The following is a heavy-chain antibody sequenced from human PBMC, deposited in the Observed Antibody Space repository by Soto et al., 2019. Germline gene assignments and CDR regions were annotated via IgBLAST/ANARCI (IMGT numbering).Heavy chain of an antibody. CDR2: INPNSGGT. CDR3: AREYYDILTGGNWFDP. CDR1: GYTFTGYY. V-gene: IGHV1-2*04. Sequence: ASVKVSCKASGYTFTGYYMHWVRQAPGQGLEWMGWINPNSGGTNYAQKLQGWVTMTRDTSISTAYMELSRLRSDDTAVYYCAREYYDILTGGNWFDPWGQGTLVTVSS. J-gene: IGHJ5*02. D-gene: IGHD3-9*01.